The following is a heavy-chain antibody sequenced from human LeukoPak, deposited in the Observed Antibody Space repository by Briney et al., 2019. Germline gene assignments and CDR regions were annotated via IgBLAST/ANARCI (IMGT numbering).Heavy chain of an antibody. Sequence: GGSLRLSCAASGFTFSSYWMSWVRQAPGKGLEWVANIKQDGSEKYYVDSVKGRFTISRDNAKNSLYLQMNSLRAEDTAVYYCAKDLKPYCSSTSCYYYYYMDAWGKGTTVTVSS. J-gene: IGHJ6*03. CDR1: GFTFSSYW. V-gene: IGHV3-7*01. CDR3: AKDLKPYCSSTSCYYYYYMDA. CDR2: IKQDGSEK. D-gene: IGHD2-2*01.